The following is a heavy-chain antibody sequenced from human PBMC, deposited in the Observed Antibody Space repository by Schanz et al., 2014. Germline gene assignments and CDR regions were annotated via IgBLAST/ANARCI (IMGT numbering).Heavy chain of an antibody. D-gene: IGHD3-9*01. CDR2: LSEGGGGT. CDR1: GFTLSNYA. Sequence: EMQLLESGGGLAQPGGSLRLSCAASGFTLSNYAMSWVRHAPGKGLEWVSALSEGGGGTHYADSVRGRFTISSDSSKNTLYLQMNSLRADDTAVYYCAKAADWPVTRFDPWGQGTLVTVSS. J-gene: IGHJ5*02. CDR3: AKAADWPVTRFDP. V-gene: IGHV3-23*01.